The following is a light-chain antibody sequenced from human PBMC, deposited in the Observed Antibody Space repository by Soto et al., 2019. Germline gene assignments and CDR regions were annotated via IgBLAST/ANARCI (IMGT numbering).Light chain of an antibody. Sequence: EIVMTQSPATLSVSPGERAPPTRRASQSISSNLAWYQQKPGQPPRLLIYGASTRDTGIPARFSGSGSGTECTLTISRLQSEDFEVYFCQQFNNWPRTFGQGTKVDIK. CDR1: QSISSN. J-gene: IGKJ1*01. CDR2: GAS. V-gene: IGKV3-15*01. CDR3: QQFNNWPRT.